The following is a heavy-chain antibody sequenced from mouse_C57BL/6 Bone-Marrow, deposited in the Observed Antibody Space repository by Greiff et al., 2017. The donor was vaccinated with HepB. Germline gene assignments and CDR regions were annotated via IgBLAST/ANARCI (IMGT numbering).Heavy chain of an antibody. V-gene: IGHV1-18*01. D-gene: IGHD1-1*01. Sequence: VQLQQSGPELVKPGASVKIPCKASGYTFTDYNMDWVKQSHGKSLEWIGDINPNNGGTIYNQKFKGKATLTVDKSSSTAYMELRSLTSEDTAVYYCAREYYGSSFYYAMDYWGQGTSVTVSS. J-gene: IGHJ4*01. CDR2: INPNNGGT. CDR3: AREYYGSSFYYAMDY. CDR1: GYTFTDYN.